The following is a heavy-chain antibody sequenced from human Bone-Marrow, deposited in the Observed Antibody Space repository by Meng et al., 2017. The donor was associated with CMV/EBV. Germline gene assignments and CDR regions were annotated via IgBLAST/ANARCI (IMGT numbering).Heavy chain of an antibody. CDR2: IKQDGSEK. J-gene: IGHJ6*01. Sequence: GGSLRLSCAASGFTFSSYWMSWVRQAPGKGLEWVANIKQDGSEKYYVDSVKGRFTISRDNAKNSLYLQMNSLRAEDTAVYYCARGSAGLSTDYYYYGMDVWGQGTTVTVYS. CDR1: GFTFSSYW. D-gene: IGHD3-16*02. CDR3: ARGSAGLSTDYYYYGMDV. V-gene: IGHV3-7*01.